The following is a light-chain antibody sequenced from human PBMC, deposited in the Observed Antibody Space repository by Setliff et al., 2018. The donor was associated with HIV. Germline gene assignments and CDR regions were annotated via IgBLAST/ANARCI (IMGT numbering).Light chain of an antibody. J-gene: IGLJ3*02. CDR2: DVS. V-gene: IGLV2-14*03. CDR3: SSYTSSSTPNWV. CDR1: SIDFGGYDY. Sequence: QSALTQPASVSGSPGQSITISCTGTSIDFGGYDYVSWYQQHPGKAPKPMIYDVSNRPSGVSNRFSGSKSGNTASLTISGLQAEDEADYYCSSYTSSSTPNWVFGGGTKVTVL.